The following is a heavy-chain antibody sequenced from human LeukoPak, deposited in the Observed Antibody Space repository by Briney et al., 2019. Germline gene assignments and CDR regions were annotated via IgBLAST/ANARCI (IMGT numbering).Heavy chain of an antibody. J-gene: IGHJ4*02. CDR2: IYYSGST. CDR1: GGSISSYY. CDR3: ARVRLNEDYFDY. V-gene: IGHV4-59*01. Sequence: SETLSLTCTVSGGSISSYYWSWIRQPPGKGLEWIGYIYYSGSTNYNPSLKSRVTISVDTSKNQFSLKLSPVTAADTAVYYCARVRLNEDYFDYWGQGTLVTVSS. D-gene: IGHD1-1*01.